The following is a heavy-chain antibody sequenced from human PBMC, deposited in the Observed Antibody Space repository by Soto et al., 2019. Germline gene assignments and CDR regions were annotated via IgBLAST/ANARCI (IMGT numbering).Heavy chain of an antibody. D-gene: IGHD3-10*01. CDR3: ARVNLILGIIAFSY. CDR2: IHAGNGNT. V-gene: IGHV1-3*01. Sequence: QVQLVQSGAELKKPGASVNISCKTSGYTFTRYALHWLRQAPGQRLEWMGWIHAGNGNTKYSQNFQGKVTITSHTSARQAYLELNSLRSEDTAFYYCARVNLILGIIAFSYWGQGTLVTVSS. J-gene: IGHJ4*02. CDR1: GYTFTRYA.